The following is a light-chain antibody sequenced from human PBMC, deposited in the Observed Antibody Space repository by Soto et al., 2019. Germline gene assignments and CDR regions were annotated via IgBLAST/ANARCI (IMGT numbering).Light chain of an antibody. CDR1: RSNIGAGYD. CDR2: ANN. V-gene: IGLV1-40*01. J-gene: IGLJ1*01. CDR3: TSYLRSGTLV. Sequence: QSALTQPPSVSGAPGQRVTISCTGSRSNIGAGYDVHWYQQLPGTAPKLLIYANNIRPSGVPGRFSGSKSGTSASLAITGLQPEDEADYYCTSYLRSGTLVFGTGTKVTVL.